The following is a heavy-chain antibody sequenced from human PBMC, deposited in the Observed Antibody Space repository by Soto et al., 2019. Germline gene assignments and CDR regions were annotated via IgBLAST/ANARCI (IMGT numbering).Heavy chain of an antibody. Sequence: SETLSLTCAVYGGSFSGYYWSWIRQPPGKGLEWIGEINHSGSTNYNPSLKSRVTISGDTSKNQFSLKLSSVTAADTAVYYCARGLTKGLRYFDWLLSGWFDPWGQGTLVTVSS. CDR1: GGSFSGYY. CDR2: INHSGST. V-gene: IGHV4-34*01. J-gene: IGHJ5*02. D-gene: IGHD3-9*01. CDR3: ARGLTKGLRYFDWLLSGWFDP.